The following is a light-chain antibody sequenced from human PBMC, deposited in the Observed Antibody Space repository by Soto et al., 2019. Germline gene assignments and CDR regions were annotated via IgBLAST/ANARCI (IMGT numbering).Light chain of an antibody. CDR2: GAS. Sequence: EIVMTQSPATLSVSPGERATLSCRASQSIRSNLAWYQQKPGQAPRLLIYGASTRATGIPARFSGSGSGTEFTLSITSLQSEDFATYYCQHFYTYSPWTFGQGTKVEV. CDR1: QSIRSN. CDR3: QHFYTYSPWT. J-gene: IGKJ1*01. V-gene: IGKV3-15*01.